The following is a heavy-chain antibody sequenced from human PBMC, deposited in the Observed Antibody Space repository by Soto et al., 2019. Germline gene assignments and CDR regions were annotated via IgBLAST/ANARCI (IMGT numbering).Heavy chain of an antibody. CDR1: GFTFSSYG. D-gene: IGHD5-18*01. Sequence: GSLRLSCAASGFTFSSYGMHWVRQAPGKGLEWVAVISYDGSNKYYADSVKGRFTISRDNSKNTLYLQMSSLRAEDTAVYYCAKNGSEIQLWPYNWFDPWGQGTLVTVS. J-gene: IGHJ5*02. CDR2: ISYDGSNK. V-gene: IGHV3-30*18. CDR3: AKNGSEIQLWPYNWFDP.